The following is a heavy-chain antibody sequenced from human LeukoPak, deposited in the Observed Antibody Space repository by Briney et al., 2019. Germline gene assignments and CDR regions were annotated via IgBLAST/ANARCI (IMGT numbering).Heavy chain of an antibody. CDR1: GGSISSGGYY. D-gene: IGHD2-2*01. V-gene: IGHV4-31*03. Sequence: PSQTLSLTCTVSGGSISSGGYYWSWIRQHPGKGLEWIGYIYYSGSTYYNPSLKSRVTISVDTSKNQFSLKLSSVTAADTAVYYCAKDRHIVVVPAAPVGSDYWGQGTLVTVSS. CDR3: AKDRHIVVVPAAPVGSDY. CDR2: IYYSGST. J-gene: IGHJ4*02.